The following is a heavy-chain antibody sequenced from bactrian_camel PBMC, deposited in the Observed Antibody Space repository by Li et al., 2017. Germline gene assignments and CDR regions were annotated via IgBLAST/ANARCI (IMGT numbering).Heavy chain of an antibody. Sequence: VQLVESGGGLVQPGGSLRLSCAASGFIFTNYDMNWVRQSPGKGLEWVSATSGGRRTYYADSVKGRFTISRDNAKNTLYLQLNSLNSEDTAMYYCAKDSSLVEYNYWGQRTQVT. CDR1: GFIFTNYD. J-gene: IGHJ4*01. V-gene: IGHV3S1*01. CDR2: TSGGRRT. CDR3: AKDSSLVEYNY.